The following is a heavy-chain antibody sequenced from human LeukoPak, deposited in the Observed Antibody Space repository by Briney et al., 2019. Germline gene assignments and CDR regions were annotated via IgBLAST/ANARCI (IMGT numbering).Heavy chain of an antibody. D-gene: IGHD2-2*02. Sequence: ASVKVSCKASGYSFTGYYIHWVRQAPGKGLEWVSAISGSASSTYHADSVKGRFTISRDNSKNTLYLQMNSLRADDTAVYYCAMKAVPRPRLYDAFDFWGQGTVVTVSS. CDR1: GYSFTGYY. CDR3: AMKAVPRPRLYDAFDF. V-gene: IGHV3-23*01. J-gene: IGHJ3*01. CDR2: ISGSASST.